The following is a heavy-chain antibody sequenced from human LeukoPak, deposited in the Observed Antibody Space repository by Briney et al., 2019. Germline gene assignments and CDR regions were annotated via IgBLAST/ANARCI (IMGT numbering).Heavy chain of an antibody. D-gene: IGHD3-10*01. CDR2: IYYSGST. J-gene: IGHJ2*01. V-gene: IGHV4-59*01. CDR1: GGSISGYY. Sequence: SETLSLTCTVSGGSISGYYCSWIRQPPGKGLEWIGYIYYSGSTNYNPSLKSRVTISVDTSKNQFSLKLSSVTAADTAVYYCARVDAWFGELFSWYFDLWGRGTLVTVSS. CDR3: ARVDAWFGELFSWYFDL.